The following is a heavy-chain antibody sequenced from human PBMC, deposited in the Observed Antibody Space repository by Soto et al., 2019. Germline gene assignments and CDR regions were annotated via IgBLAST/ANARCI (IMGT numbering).Heavy chain of an antibody. CDR1: GFPFSSYA. Sequence: GGSLGLSWAASGFPFSSYAMNWVRQVPGKGLEWASGISGSGSSTNYAGSVKGRFTISRDNSKNTLFLQMNNLRAEDTAVYYCAKFKFSRSSPSDYWVQGILVTVSS. D-gene: IGHD1-26*01. J-gene: IGHJ4*02. CDR3: AKFKFSRSSPSDY. CDR2: ISGSGSST. V-gene: IGHV3-23*01.